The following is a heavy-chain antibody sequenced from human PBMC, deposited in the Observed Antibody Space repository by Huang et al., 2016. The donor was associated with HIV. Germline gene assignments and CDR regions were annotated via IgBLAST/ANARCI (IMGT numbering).Heavy chain of an antibody. V-gene: IGHV5-51*01. J-gene: IGHJ4*02. Sequence: VQLVQSGAEVKKPGESLKISCKGSGYSFSSYWIAWVRQMPGKGLEWMGIIWPADSDTTYSPSFEGQVTISADKSIGTAYLQWSSLKASDTAMYYCARRFSSSSGYFDYWGQGSLVTVSS. CDR3: ARRFSSSSGYFDY. CDR1: GYSFSSYW. D-gene: IGHD6-6*01. CDR2: IWPADSDT.